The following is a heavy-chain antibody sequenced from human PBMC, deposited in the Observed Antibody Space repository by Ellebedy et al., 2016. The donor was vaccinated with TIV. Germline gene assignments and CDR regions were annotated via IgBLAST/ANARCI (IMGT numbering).Heavy chain of an antibody. CDR2: IDWDDDK. CDR1: GFSLSTSGMC. V-gene: IGHV2-70*01. CDR3: ARMSGVRYCSSTSTDY. J-gene: IGHJ4*02. Sequence: SGPTLVKPTQTLTLTCTFSGFSLSTSGMCVSWIRQPPGKALEWLALIDWDDDKYYSTSLKTRLTISKDTSKNQVVLTMTNMDPVDTATYYCARMSGVRYCSSTSTDYWGQGTLVTVSS. D-gene: IGHD2-2*01.